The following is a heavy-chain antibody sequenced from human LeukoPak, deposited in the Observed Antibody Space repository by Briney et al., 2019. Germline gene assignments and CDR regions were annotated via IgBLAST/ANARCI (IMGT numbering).Heavy chain of an antibody. CDR3: ARDHRVPYAFDI. Sequence: GGSLRLSCAASGFTFSSNYMSWVRQAPGKGLEWVSVIYSGGSTYYADSVKGRFTISRDNSKNTLYLQMNSLRAEDTAVYYCARDHRVPYAFDIWGQGTMVTVSS. D-gene: IGHD3-10*01. V-gene: IGHV3-53*01. CDR1: GFTFSSNY. J-gene: IGHJ3*02. CDR2: IYSGGST.